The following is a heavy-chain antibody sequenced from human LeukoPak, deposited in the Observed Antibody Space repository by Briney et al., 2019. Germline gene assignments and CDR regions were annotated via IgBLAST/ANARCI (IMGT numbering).Heavy chain of an antibody. CDR3: AKLTSTFLRGILTGYHDY. V-gene: IGHV3-23*01. CDR1: GFTFSSYA. CDR2: ISGSGGST. Sequence: PGGSLRLSCAAPGFTFSSYAMSGVRQAPGKGLECVSAISGSGGSTYYADSVKGRFTISRDNSKNTLYLQMNSLRAEDTAVYYYAKLTSTFLRGILTGYHDYWGQGTLVTVSS. J-gene: IGHJ4*02. D-gene: IGHD3-9*01.